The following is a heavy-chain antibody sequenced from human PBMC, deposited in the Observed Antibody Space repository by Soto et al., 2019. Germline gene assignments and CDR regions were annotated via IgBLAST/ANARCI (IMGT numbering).Heavy chain of an antibody. CDR2: TSGDAANT. CDR3: AKYITAASGHVDL. Sequence: EVQLLESGGGLVQSGGSLRLSCAASGLNFASYAMTWIRQAPGKGLEWVSATSGDAANTQYADSVKGRFTMSRDNLKNTLYLQMNSLRAEDTSVYFCAKYITAASGHVDLWGRGTVVTVSS. J-gene: IGHJ2*01. V-gene: IGHV3-23*01. CDR1: GLNFASYA. D-gene: IGHD1-20*01.